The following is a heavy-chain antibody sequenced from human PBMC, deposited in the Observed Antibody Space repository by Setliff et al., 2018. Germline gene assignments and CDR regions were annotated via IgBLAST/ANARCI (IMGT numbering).Heavy chain of an antibody. D-gene: IGHD6-19*01. V-gene: IGHV4-4*07. CDR3: AREQWLDPPGYYYMDV. CDR2: IYIGGSA. Sequence: PSETLSLTCTVSGGSISSYYWSWIRQPAGKGLEWIGHIYIGGSANYNPSLKSRVTMSIDTSKNQFSLKLNSVTAADMAVYYCAREQWLDPPGYYYMDVWAKGTTVTVAS. J-gene: IGHJ6*03. CDR1: GGSISSYY.